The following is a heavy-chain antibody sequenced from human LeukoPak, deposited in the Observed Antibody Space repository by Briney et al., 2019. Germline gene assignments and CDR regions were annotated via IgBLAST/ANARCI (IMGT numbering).Heavy chain of an antibody. J-gene: IGHJ6*03. Sequence: PGGSLRLSCAASGFTFSSYAMSWVRQAPGKGLEYISAISGSGSSSYNADSVKGRVTISRDNSKNTLFLQMNSLTVEDTAVYYCARVPRVYYYYMDVWGKGTTVTVSS. CDR1: GFTFSSYA. D-gene: IGHD6-6*01. V-gene: IGHV3-23*01. CDR3: ARVPRVYYYYMDV. CDR2: ISGSGSSS.